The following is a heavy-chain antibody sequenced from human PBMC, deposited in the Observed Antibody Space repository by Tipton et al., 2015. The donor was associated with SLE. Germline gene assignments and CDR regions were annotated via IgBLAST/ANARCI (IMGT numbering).Heavy chain of an antibody. CDR2: INSDGSST. Sequence: SGFTFSSYWMHWVRQAPGKGLVWVSRINSDGSSTSYADSVKGRFTISRDNAKNTLYLQMNSLRAEDTAAYYCARPGGGYSGYDGRVFDLWGRGTLVTVSS. CDR3: ARPGGGYSGYDGRVFDL. D-gene: IGHD5-12*01. CDR1: GFTFSSYW. V-gene: IGHV3-74*01. J-gene: IGHJ2*01.